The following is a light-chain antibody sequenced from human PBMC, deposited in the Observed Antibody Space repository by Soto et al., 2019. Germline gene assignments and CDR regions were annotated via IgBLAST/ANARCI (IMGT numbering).Light chain of an antibody. CDR3: QQYNTYSWT. CDR2: KAY. CDR1: QSIATW. Sequence: DIQMTQSPSTLSASVGDRVNITCRASQSIATWLAWYQQKPGKAPNLLIYKAYNLETGVPSRFSGSGPGTEFTLTISSLQPDDFATYYCQQYNTYSWTFGQGTQVEIK. J-gene: IGKJ1*01. V-gene: IGKV1-5*03.